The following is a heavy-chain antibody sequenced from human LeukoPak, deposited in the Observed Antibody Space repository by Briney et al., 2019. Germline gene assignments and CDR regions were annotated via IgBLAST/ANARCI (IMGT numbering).Heavy chain of an antibody. Sequence: PSETLSLTCTVSGGSIRSSYYYWGWIRQPPGKGLEWIGSIYDSGSTYYNPSLKSRVTISVDTSKNQFSLKLSSVTAADTAVYYCARGQLGTLYYWGQGTLVTVSS. J-gene: IGHJ4*02. V-gene: IGHV4-39*01. CDR3: ARGQLGTLYY. CDR1: GGSIRSSYYY. D-gene: IGHD1-1*01. CDR2: IYDSGST.